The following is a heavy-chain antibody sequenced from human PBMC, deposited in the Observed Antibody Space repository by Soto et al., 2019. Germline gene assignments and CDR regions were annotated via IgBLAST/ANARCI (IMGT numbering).Heavy chain of an antibody. CDR1: GGFLSESY. V-gene: IGHV4-34*01. CDR2: INHVGGT. CDR3: VRIRYQLPTSVLWLDP. D-gene: IGHD3-16*01. Sequence: SETLSLTCAVYGGFLSESYWTWIRQPPGKGLEWIGEINHVGGTNYNPSLKSRVTMSVDTSQNQFSLRLISVTAADTAMYFCVRIRYQLPTSVLWLDPWGQGTPVTVSS. J-gene: IGHJ5*02.